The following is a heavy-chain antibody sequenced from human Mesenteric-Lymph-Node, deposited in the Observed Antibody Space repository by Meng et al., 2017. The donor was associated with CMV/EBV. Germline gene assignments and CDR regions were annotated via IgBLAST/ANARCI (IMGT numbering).Heavy chain of an antibody. Sequence: CKASGGTLGSYTISWLQPAPGQGLECVGGIVPVLGIAHYSQQFQGRVTITADKTTNTVYMELSGLRSDDTAVYYCARDWGGGYPGSWGQGTLVTVSS. CDR2: IVPVLGIA. D-gene: IGHD5-12*01. V-gene: IGHV1-69*10. J-gene: IGHJ4*02. CDR1: GGTLGSYT. CDR3: ARDWGGGYPGS.